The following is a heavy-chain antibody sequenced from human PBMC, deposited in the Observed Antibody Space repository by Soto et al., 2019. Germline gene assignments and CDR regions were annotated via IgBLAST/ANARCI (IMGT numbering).Heavy chain of an antibody. V-gene: IGHV4-34*01. CDR3: ARDKITGLFDY. Sequence: SXTLSLTCAVYGGSSSGYYWTCIRQPPGRGLEWIGEINHSGSTNYNPSLKSRVTISVDTSKNQFSLKLTSVTAADTAVYYCARDKITGLFDYWGQGTLVTVSS. CDR1: GGSSSGYY. D-gene: IGHD2-8*02. CDR2: INHSGST. J-gene: IGHJ4*02.